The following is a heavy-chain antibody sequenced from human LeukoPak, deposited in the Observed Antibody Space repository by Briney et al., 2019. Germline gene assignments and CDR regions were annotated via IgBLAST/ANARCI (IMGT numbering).Heavy chain of an antibody. J-gene: IGHJ4*02. CDR2: INHSGST. V-gene: IGHV4-34*01. Sequence: SETLSLTCAVYGGSFSGYYWSWIRQPPGKGLEWIGEINHSGSTNYNPSLKSRVTISVDTSKNQFSLKLSSVTAADTAVYYCASGYSGYDSRGYWGQGTLVTVSP. CDR1: GGSFSGYY. D-gene: IGHD5-12*01. CDR3: ASGYSGYDSRGY.